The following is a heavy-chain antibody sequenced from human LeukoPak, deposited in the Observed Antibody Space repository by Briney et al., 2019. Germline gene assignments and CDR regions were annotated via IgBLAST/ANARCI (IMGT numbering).Heavy chain of an antibody. CDR3: AKERGGTYKYYMDV. Sequence: GGSLRLSCAASGFTLNHYAIRWARQAPGMGLEWLSYVSGSGGATYYAASVKGRFTISRDNSKNTVYLQMGSLRAEDTAVYYCAKERGGTYKYYMDVWGNGTTVTVSS. D-gene: IGHD1-1*01. CDR2: VSGSGGAT. V-gene: IGHV3-23*01. CDR1: GFTLNHYA. J-gene: IGHJ6*03.